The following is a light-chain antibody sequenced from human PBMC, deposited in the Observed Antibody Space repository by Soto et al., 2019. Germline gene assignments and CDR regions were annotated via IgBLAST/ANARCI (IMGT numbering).Light chain of an antibody. CDR3: SSFEASNNLL. CDR1: SSDVGGYNY. J-gene: IGLJ2*01. CDR2: EVS. V-gene: IGLV2-8*01. Sequence: QSALTQPPSASGSPGQSVTISCTGTSSDVGGYNYDSWYQQHPGKAPKLMIYEVSKRPSGVPDRFSGSKSGNTASLTVSGLQVEDEADYYCSSFEASNNLLFGGGTKVTV.